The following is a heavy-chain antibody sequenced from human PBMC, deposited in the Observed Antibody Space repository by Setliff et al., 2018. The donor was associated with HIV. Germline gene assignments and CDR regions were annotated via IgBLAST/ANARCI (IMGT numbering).Heavy chain of an antibody. CDR1: GFAFSTFD. CDR3: AKPTSGYYPRPFDL. Sequence: RLSCAASGFAFSTFDMNWVRQSPEKGLEWVSAVSPGGDTTYYPDSVKGRFTVSRDDSRNMLFLQMNNLGVEDTAIYYCAKPTSGYYPRPFDLWGQGTMVTVSS. V-gene: IGHV3-23*01. CDR2: VSPGGDTT. J-gene: IGHJ4*02. D-gene: IGHD3-22*01.